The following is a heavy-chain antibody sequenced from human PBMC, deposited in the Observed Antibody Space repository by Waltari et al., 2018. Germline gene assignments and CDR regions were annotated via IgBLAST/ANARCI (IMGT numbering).Heavy chain of an antibody. V-gene: IGHV3-23*04. CDR1: GFSFSTYA. J-gene: IGHJ4*02. CDR2: TTGEGDNT. D-gene: IGHD3-3*02. Sequence: EVQLVESGGGSVQSGGSLRLSREGSGFSFSTYASRLVSQAPGKGLEWVSSTTGEGDNTYDADSVRGRFSISRDNSKNTLSLQMNSLRAEDTATYYCARVPYKDFWTGYFFFDLWGQGILVSVSS. CDR3: ARVPYKDFWTGYFFFDL.